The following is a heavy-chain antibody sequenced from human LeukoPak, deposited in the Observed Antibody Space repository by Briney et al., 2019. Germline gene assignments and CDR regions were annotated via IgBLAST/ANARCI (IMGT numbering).Heavy chain of an antibody. D-gene: IGHD3-3*01. Sequence: GGSLRLSCAASGFTFSSYAMSWVRQAPGKGLEWVSAISGSGGSTYYADSVKGRFNISRDNSKNTLYLQMNSLRAEDTAVYYCAKDVFWSGYYPFDYWGQGTLVTVSS. J-gene: IGHJ4*02. CDR3: AKDVFWSGYYPFDY. V-gene: IGHV3-23*01. CDR2: ISGSGGST. CDR1: GFTFSSYA.